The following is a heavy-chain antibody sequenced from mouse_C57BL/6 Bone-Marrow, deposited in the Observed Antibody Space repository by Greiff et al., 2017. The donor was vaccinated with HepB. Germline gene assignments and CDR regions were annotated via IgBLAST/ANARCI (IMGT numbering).Heavy chain of an antibody. D-gene: IGHD1-1*01. CDR3: ASSDYYGSSSPAWFAY. CDR2: ISSGSSTI. CDR1: GFTFSDYG. V-gene: IGHV5-17*01. J-gene: IGHJ3*01. Sequence: EVMLVESGGGLVKPGGSLKLSCAASGFTFSDYGMHWVRQAPEKGLEWVAYISSGSSTIYYADTVKGRFNISRDNAKNTLFLQMTSLRSEDTAMYYCASSDYYGSSSPAWFAYWGQGTLVTVSA.